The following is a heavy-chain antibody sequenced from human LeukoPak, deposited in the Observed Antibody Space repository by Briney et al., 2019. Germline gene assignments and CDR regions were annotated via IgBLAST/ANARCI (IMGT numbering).Heavy chain of an antibody. D-gene: IGHD3-9*01. CDR1: GFTFTKYA. J-gene: IGHJ6*02. CDR2: INNYGNNT. CDR3: VRGSLFYDIWTGYSNYGLDV. Sequence: GGSLRLSCSASGFTFTKYAIHWGPQAPGKGLEYVSAINNYGNNTYYADSVKGRFTISRDNSKNTLYLQMSSLKPEGTAVYYCVRGSLFYDIWTGYSNYGLDVWGQGTTVTVSS. V-gene: IGHV3-64D*09.